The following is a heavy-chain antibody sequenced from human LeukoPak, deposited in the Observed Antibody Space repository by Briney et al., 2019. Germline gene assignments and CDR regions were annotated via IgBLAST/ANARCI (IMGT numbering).Heavy chain of an antibody. Sequence: GGSLRLSCTTSGFTFGDYGMSWFRQAAGKGLEWVGFIRSKTYGGTTEYAASVRGRFTISRDDSRSTAYLQMNSLKTEDTAVYYCTASDHLYCSSSSCHFDYWGQGTLATVAS. CDR3: TASDHLYCSSSSCHFDY. CDR1: GFTFGDYG. D-gene: IGHD2-2*01. CDR2: IRSKTYGGTT. V-gene: IGHV3-49*03. J-gene: IGHJ4*02.